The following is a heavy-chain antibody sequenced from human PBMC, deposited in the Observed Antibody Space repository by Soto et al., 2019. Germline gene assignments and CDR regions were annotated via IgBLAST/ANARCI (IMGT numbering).Heavy chain of an antibody. CDR1: GYSFTSYL. CDR2: IYPGDSDT. D-gene: IGHD2-2*02. CDR3: ATSKGGPLGYCSSTSCYTVDY. J-gene: IGHJ4*02. Sequence: GESLKISFRGSGYSFTSYLICWVRQMPVKGLEWMGIIYPGDSDTRYSPSFQGQVTISADKSISTAYLQWSSLKASDTAMYYCATSKGGPLGYCSSTSCYTVDYSGELTLVPV. V-gene: IGHV5-51*01.